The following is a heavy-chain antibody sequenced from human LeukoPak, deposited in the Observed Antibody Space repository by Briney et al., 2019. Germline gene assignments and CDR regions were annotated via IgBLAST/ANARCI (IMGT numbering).Heavy chain of an antibody. CDR3: AACLTYYYDSSGYYAPDY. Sequence: PGGSLRLSCAASGFAFSTYWMSWVRQAPGKGLEWVSVIYSGGSTYYAVSVKGRFTISRDSSKNTLYLQMNSLRAEDTAVYYCAACLTYYYDSSGYYAPDYWGQGTLVTVSS. CDR2: IYSGGST. V-gene: IGHV3-66*01. D-gene: IGHD3-22*01. J-gene: IGHJ4*02. CDR1: GFAFSTYW.